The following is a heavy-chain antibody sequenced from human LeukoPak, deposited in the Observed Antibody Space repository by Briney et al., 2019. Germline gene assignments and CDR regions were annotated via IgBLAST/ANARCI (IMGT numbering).Heavy chain of an antibody. CDR1: GFTFSSYS. J-gene: IGHJ3*02. CDR3: ARELVEYNGGFGPDAFDI. V-gene: IGHV3-21*01. D-gene: IGHD3-10*01. CDR2: ISSGSSYI. Sequence: GGSLRLSCAASGFTFSSYSMNWVRQAPGKGLEWVSSISSGSSYIYYADSVKGRFTISRDNAKNSLYLQMNSLRAEDTAVYYCARELVEYNGGFGPDAFDIWGQGTMVTVSS.